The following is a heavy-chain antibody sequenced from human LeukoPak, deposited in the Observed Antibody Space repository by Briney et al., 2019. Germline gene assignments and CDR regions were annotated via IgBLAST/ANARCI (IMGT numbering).Heavy chain of an antibody. CDR1: GGSFSGYY. Sequence: PSETLSLTCAVYGGSFSGYYWSWIRQPPGKGLEWIGEINHSGSTNYNPSLKSGVTISVDTSKNQFSLKLSSVTAADTAVYYCARDSDIGATEYNWFDPWGQGTLVTVSS. CDR2: INHSGST. CDR3: ARDSDIGATEYNWFDP. D-gene: IGHD5-12*01. J-gene: IGHJ5*02. V-gene: IGHV4-34*01.